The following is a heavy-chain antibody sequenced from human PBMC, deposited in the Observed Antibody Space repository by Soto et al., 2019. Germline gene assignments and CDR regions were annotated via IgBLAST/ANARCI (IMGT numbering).Heavy chain of an antibody. D-gene: IGHD2-2*01. CDR2: IKSETDDGTTT. CDR3: ATSYCSSSSCFYYFDY. V-gene: IGHV3-15*01. J-gene: IGHJ4*02. CDR1: GFTFSNAW. Sequence: EVQLVESGGGLVKPGGSLRLSCAAAGFTFSNAWMHWVRQAPGKGLEWVGRIKSETDDGTTTDYAAPVKGRFTISRSDSKNTLDLQMNSMKTEATAVYYCATSYCSSSSCFYYFDYLGQGTLVAVSS.